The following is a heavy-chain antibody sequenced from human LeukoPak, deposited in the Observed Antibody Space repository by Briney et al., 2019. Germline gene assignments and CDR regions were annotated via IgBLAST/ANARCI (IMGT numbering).Heavy chain of an antibody. V-gene: IGHV3-30*02. CDR2: IRYDGSNK. CDR3: ASPGGSGWSFDY. J-gene: IGHJ4*02. D-gene: IGHD6-19*01. Sequence: SGGSLRLSCAASGFTFSSYGMHWVRQAPGKGLEWVAFIRYDGSNKYYADSVKGRFTISRDNSKNTLYLQMKSLRAEDTAVYYCASPGGSGWSFDYWGQGTLVTVSS. CDR1: GFTFSSYG.